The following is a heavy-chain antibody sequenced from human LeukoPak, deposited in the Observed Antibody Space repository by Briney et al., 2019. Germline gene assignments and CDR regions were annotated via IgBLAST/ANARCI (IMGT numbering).Heavy chain of an antibody. CDR2: IYTSGST. CDR1: GGSISSYY. D-gene: IGHD6-13*01. J-gene: IGHJ4*02. CDR3: AREAIRGSSKYSLDY. V-gene: IGHV4-4*07. Sequence: PSETLSLTCTVSGGSISSYYWSWIRQPAGKGLEWIGRIYTSGSTNYNPSLKSRVTMSVDTSKNQFFLKLSSVTAADTAVYYCAREAIRGSSKYSLDYWGQGTLVTVSS.